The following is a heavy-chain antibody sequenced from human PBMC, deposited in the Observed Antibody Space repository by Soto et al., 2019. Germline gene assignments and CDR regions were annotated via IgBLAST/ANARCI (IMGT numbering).Heavy chain of an antibody. V-gene: IGHV3-33*01. CDR3: ARDRRFLEWLDY. D-gene: IGHD3-3*01. CDR2: IWDDGSTQ. J-gene: IGHJ4*02. CDR1: GFTFTSYG. Sequence: QMHLVESGGGVVQPGRSLTLSCVASGFTFTSYGIHWVRQAPGKGLEWVAVIWDDGSTQYYGDSVKGRFSISRDNSKNTVYLQMNSLRAEDSAVYFCARDRRFLEWLDYWGQGTLVSVSS.